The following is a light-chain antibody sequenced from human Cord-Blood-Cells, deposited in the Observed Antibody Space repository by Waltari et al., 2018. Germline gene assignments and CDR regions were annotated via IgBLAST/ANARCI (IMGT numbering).Light chain of an antibody. Sequence: SSELTQDPAVYVALGQTVSITCQGDSLRSYYASWYQQKPGQAPVLVIYGKNNRPSGIPDRFSGSSSGNTASLTITGAQAEDEADYYCNSRDSSGNHQVVFGGGTKLTVL. CDR2: GKN. CDR1: SLRSYY. CDR3: NSRDSSGNHQVV. J-gene: IGLJ2*01. V-gene: IGLV3-19*01.